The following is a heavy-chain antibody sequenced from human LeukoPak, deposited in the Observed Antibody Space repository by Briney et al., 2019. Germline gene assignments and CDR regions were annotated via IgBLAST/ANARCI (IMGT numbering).Heavy chain of an antibody. CDR2: IYYSGST. D-gene: IGHD2-15*01. J-gene: IGHJ4*02. Sequence: SETLSLTCTVSGGSISSHYWSWIRQPPGKGLEWIGYIYYSGSTNYNPSLKSRVTISVGTSKNQFSLKLSSVTAADTAVYYCARGSLNCSGGSCFDYWGQGTLVTVSS. V-gene: IGHV4-59*11. CDR3: ARGSLNCSGGSCFDY. CDR1: GGSISSHY.